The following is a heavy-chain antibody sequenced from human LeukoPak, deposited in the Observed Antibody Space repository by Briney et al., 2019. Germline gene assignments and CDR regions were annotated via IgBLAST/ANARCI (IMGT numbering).Heavy chain of an antibody. CDR2: ISSSGSTI. D-gene: IGHD3-3*01. CDR3: ARSRITIFGVYDY. V-gene: IGHV3-11*01. CDR1: GFTFSDYY. Sequence: PGGSLRLSCAASGFTFSDYYRSWIRQAPGKGLEWVSYISSSGSTIYYPDSVKGRFTISRENAKNSLYLQMNRLRAEDTAVYYCARSRITIFGVYDYWGQGTLVTVSS. J-gene: IGHJ4*02.